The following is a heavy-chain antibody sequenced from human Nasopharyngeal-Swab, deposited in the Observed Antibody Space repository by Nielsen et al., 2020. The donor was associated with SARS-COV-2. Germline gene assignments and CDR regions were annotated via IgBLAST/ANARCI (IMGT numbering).Heavy chain of an antibody. CDR3: ARDGLDYDFWSAYFMDV. CDR1: GFTFNNYN. V-gene: IGHV3-21*01. CDR2: ISSSSSYI. Sequence: GGSLRLYCAASGFTFNNYNLSWVRQAPGKGLEWVSSISSSSSYIYYADSVKGRFTISRDNAKNSLYLQMNSLRAEDTAVYYCARDGLDYDFWSAYFMDVWGQGTTVTVSS. J-gene: IGHJ6*02. D-gene: IGHD3-3*01.